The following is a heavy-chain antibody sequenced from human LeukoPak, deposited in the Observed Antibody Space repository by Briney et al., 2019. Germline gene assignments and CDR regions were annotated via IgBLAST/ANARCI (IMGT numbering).Heavy chain of an antibody. CDR2: INPSGGST. CDR3: ARESWWGYCSSTSCYGHWFDP. J-gene: IGHJ5*02. Sequence: ASVKVSCKASGYTFTSYYMHWVRQAPGQGLEWMGIINPSGGSTSYAQKFQGRVTMTRDTSTSTVYMELSSLRSEDTAVYYCARESWWGYCSSTSCYGHWFDPWGHGTLVTVSS. CDR1: GYTFTSYY. V-gene: IGHV1-46*01. D-gene: IGHD2-2*01.